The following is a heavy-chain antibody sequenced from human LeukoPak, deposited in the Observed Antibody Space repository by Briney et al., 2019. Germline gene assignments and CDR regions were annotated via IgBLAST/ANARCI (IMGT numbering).Heavy chain of an antibody. J-gene: IGHJ6*02. CDR3: ARDVPAAIQRGGMDV. CDR2: IYHSGST. CDR1: GGSISSGGYS. V-gene: IGHV4-30-2*05. D-gene: IGHD2-2*01. Sequence: SETLSLTCAVSGGSISSGGYSWSWIRQPPGKGLEWIGYIYHSGSTYYNPSLKSRVTISVDTSKNQFSLKLSSVTAADTAVYYCARDVPAAIQRGGMDVWGQGTTVTVSS.